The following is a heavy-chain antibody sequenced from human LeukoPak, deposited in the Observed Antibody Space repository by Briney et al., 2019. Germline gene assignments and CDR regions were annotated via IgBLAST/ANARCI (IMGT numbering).Heavy chain of an antibody. D-gene: IGHD3-10*01. V-gene: IGHV3-48*03. CDR3: ARTAFGELLRDAFDI. CDR1: VFTFSSYE. J-gene: IGHJ3*02. Sequence: GGSLSLSCAATVFTFSSYEMNWVRQAAGKGLEWVPYISSSGSTIYYADSVKGRFTISRDNSKNTLYLQMNSLRAEDTAVYYCARTAFGELLRDAFDIWGQGTMVTVSS. CDR2: ISSSGSTI.